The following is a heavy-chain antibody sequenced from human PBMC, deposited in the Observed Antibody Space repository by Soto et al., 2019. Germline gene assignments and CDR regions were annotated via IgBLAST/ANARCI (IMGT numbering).Heavy chain of an antibody. CDR1: GFTFSSYW. J-gene: IGHJ3*02. V-gene: IGHV3-7*01. Sequence: GGSLRLSCAASGFTFSSYWMSWVRQAPGKGPEWVANIKQDGSEKCYVDSVKGRFTISRDNAKNSLYLQMNSLRAEDTAVYYCARAGYSYGTGAFDIWGQGTMVTVSS. CDR2: IKQDGSEK. D-gene: IGHD5-18*01. CDR3: ARAGYSYGTGAFDI.